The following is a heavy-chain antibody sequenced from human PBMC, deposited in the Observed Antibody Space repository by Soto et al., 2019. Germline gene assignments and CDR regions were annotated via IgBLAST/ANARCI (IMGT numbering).Heavy chain of an antibody. J-gene: IGHJ3*02. CDR3: ARGRRYFDWLLYGAFDI. V-gene: IGHV1-69*01. Sequence: QVQLVQSGAEVKKPGSSVKVSCKASGGTFSSYAISWVRQAPGQGLEWMGGIIPIFGTANYAQKFQGRVTITADESTNTAYMELSSLRSEDTAVYYCARGRRYFDWLLYGAFDIWGQGTMVTVSS. CDR2: IIPIFGTA. D-gene: IGHD3-9*01. CDR1: GGTFSSYA.